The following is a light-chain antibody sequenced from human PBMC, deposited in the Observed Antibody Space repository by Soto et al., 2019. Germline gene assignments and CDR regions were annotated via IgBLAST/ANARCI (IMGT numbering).Light chain of an antibody. Sequence: ILMTQSPATLSVSPGERATLSCRASQSVSNNLAWYQQKPGQAPSLLIYDASTRATGIPARFSGSGSGTEFTLTSSGVPSEDFAVYYCEQYNNWPAWTFGQGTKVDIK. CDR2: DAS. V-gene: IGKV3-15*01. CDR3: EQYNNWPAWT. J-gene: IGKJ1*01. CDR1: QSVSNN.